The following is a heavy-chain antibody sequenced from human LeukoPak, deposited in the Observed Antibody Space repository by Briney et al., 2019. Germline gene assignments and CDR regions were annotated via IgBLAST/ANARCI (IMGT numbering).Heavy chain of an antibody. Sequence: PGGSLRLSCAASGFTFSSYAMHWVRQAPGKGLEWVAVISYDGSNKYYADSVKGRFTISRDNSKNTLYLQMNSLRAEDTAVYYCAGSTGYDFWSGARDWGQGTLVTVSS. CDR1: GFTFSSYA. CDR3: AGSTGYDFWSGARD. D-gene: IGHD3-3*01. CDR2: ISYDGSNK. V-gene: IGHV3-30-3*01. J-gene: IGHJ4*02.